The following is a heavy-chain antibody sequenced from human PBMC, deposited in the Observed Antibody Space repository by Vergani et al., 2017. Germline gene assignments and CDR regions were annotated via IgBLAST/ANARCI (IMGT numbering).Heavy chain of an antibody. V-gene: IGHV3-33*01. Sequence: QVQLVESGGGVVQPGRSLRLSCAASGFTFSSYGMHWVRQAPGKGLEWVAVIWYDGSNKYYADSVKGRFTISRDNSKNTLYLQMNSLRAEDTAVYYCATSSSSGYYPRPSVTHAFDIWGQGTMVTVSS. D-gene: IGHD3-22*01. J-gene: IGHJ3*02. CDR2: IWYDGSNK. CDR1: GFTFSSYG. CDR3: ATSSSSGYYPRPSVTHAFDI.